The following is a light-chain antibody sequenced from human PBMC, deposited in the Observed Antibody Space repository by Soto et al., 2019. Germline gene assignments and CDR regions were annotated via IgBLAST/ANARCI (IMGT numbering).Light chain of an antibody. J-gene: IGKJ1*01. CDR2: AAS. CDR1: QNIKNY. Sequence: DIQMTQSPSSLSLSVGDRVTISCRASQNIKNYLTWYQQKPGNAPKLLIFAASSLQSGVPSRFSGGGSGTDFTLTISRLQSEDFALYFCQQTYSIPLTFGQGTKVELK. CDR3: QQTYSIPLT. V-gene: IGKV1-39*01.